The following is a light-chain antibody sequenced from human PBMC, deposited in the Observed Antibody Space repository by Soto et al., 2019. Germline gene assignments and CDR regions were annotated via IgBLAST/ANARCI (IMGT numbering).Light chain of an antibody. Sequence: DIQMTQSPSSLSASVGDSVTITCRASQTIINYLMWYQQKPGKAPKLLIYDASSLQRGVPSRFRGSGSGTEFTLTISSLQPEDFATYYCQQSYSIPYTFGQGTKIEIK. CDR1: QTIINY. CDR3: QQSYSIPYT. CDR2: DAS. J-gene: IGKJ2*01. V-gene: IGKV1-39*01.